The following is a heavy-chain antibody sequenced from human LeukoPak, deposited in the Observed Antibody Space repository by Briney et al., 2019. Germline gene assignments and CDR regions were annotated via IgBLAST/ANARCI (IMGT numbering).Heavy chain of an antibody. D-gene: IGHD6-19*01. CDR1: GVSISNYY. J-gene: IGHJ4*02. Sequence: SETLSLTCTVPGVSISNYYWSCILQPAGKGLEWIGRIHTSGSTNYNPSLKSRVTMSVDTSKNQFSLKLSSVTAADTAVYYCARDKYSSGWYSHDYWGQGTLVTVSS. CDR2: IHTSGST. CDR3: ARDKYSSGWYSHDY. V-gene: IGHV4-4*07.